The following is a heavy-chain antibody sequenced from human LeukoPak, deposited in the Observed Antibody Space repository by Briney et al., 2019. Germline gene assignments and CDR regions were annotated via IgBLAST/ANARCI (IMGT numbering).Heavy chain of an antibody. CDR2: INSDGSST. CDR3: AKDAGIAAADGMDV. V-gene: IGHV3-74*01. CDR1: GFTFSNYW. D-gene: IGHD6-13*01. J-gene: IGHJ6*02. Sequence: GGSLRLSCAASGFTFSNYWMHWVRQAPGKGLVWVSRINSDGSSTSYADSVKGRFTISRDNSKNTLYLQMNSLRAEDTAVYYCAKDAGIAAADGMDVWGQGTTVTVSS.